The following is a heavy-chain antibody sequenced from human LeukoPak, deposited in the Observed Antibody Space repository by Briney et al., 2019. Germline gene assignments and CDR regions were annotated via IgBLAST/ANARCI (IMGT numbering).Heavy chain of an antibody. CDR2: INHSGST. J-gene: IGHJ5*02. CDR1: GGSFSGYY. V-gene: IGHV4-34*01. Sequence: SETLSLTCAVYGGSFSGYYWSWIRQPPGKGLEWIGEINHSGSTNYNPSLKSRVTISVDTSKNQFSLKLSSVTAADTAVYYCARGVAVAVDPWGQGTLVTVSS. CDR3: ARGVAVAVDP. D-gene: IGHD6-19*01.